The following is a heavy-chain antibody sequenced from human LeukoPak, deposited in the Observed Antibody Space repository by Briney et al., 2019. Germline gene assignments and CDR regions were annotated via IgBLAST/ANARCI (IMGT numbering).Heavy chain of an antibody. V-gene: IGHV4-30-2*01. J-gene: IGHJ3*02. CDR1: GGSISSGGYS. Sequence: SETLSLTCAVSGGSISSGGYSWSWIRQPPGKGLEWIGYIYHSGSTYYNPSLKSRVTISVDRSKNQFSLKLSSVTAADTAVYYCARGNLRVGIGDAFDIWGQGAMVTVST. CDR3: ARGNLRVGIGDAFDI. CDR2: IYHSGST. D-gene: IGHD2-15*01.